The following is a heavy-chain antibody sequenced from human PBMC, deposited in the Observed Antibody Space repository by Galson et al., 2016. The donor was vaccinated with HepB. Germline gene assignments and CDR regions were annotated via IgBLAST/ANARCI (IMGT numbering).Heavy chain of an antibody. Sequence: SLRLSCAASGFTFSSYTMNWVRQAPGKGLEWISSISSSSSSIYYADSVKGRFTVSRDNAKNSLFLQMNTLRAEATAVYYCASPRGRLVMPPDYWGQGTLVTVSS. V-gene: IGHV3-21*01. D-gene: IGHD6-6*01. CDR2: ISSSSSSI. CDR1: GFTFSSYT. J-gene: IGHJ4*02. CDR3: ASPRGRLVMPPDY.